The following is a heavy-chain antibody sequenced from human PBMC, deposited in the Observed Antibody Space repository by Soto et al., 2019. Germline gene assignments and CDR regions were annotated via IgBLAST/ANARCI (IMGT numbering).Heavy chain of an antibody. V-gene: IGHV4-38-2*01. CDR1: GYSISSGYY. CDR2: IYHSGST. J-gene: IGHJ5*02. Sequence: SETLSLTCAVSGYSISSGYYWGWIRQPPGKGLEWIGSIYHSGSTYYNPSLKSRVTISVDTSKNQFSLKLSSVTAADTAVYYCARSGHTTAAVVWFDPWGQGTLVTVSS. CDR3: ARSGHTTAAVVWFDP. D-gene: IGHD4-17*01.